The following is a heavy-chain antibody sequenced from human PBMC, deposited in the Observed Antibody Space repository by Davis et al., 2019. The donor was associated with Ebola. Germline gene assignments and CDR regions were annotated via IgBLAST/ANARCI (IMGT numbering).Heavy chain of an antibody. J-gene: IGHJ6*02. CDR3: VKDIGTSAPVGLAV. CDR2: ITWNSGHI. D-gene: IGHD1/OR15-1a*01. CDR1: GFTFEDYA. Sequence: PGGSLRLSCAASGFTFEDYAMHWVRRAPGKGLEWVSFITWNSGHIAYADSVKGRFTMSRDNAENSLYLHMKSLRTEDTAVYYCVKDIGTSAPVGLAVWGQGTTVTVPS. V-gene: IGHV3-9*01.